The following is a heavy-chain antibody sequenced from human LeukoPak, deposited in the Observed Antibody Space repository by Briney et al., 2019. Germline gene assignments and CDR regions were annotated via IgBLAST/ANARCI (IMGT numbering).Heavy chain of an antibody. V-gene: IGHV4-4*08. D-gene: IGHD5-18*01. CDR3: AREIQLWPPYFDY. CDR1: GGSISSSY. J-gene: IGHJ4*02. CDR2: IYYTGST. Sequence: SETLSLTCTVSGGSISSSYWSWIRQPPGKGLEWIGYIYYTGSTTYNPSLKSRVTISVDTSKNQLSLKLSSVTAADTAVYYCAREIQLWPPYFDYWGQGTLVTVSS.